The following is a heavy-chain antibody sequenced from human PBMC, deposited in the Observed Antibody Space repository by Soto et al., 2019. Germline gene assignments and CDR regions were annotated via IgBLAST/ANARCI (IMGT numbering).Heavy chain of an antibody. D-gene: IGHD2-2*01. V-gene: IGHV1-3*01. J-gene: IGHJ6*03. CDR3: ARESRSPPICSSTSCYSPSTNYYYYMDV. CDR1: GYTFTSYA. Sequence: VASVKVSCKASGYTFTSYAMHWVRQAPGQRLERMGWINAGNGNTKYSQKFQGRVTITRDTSASTAYMELSSLRSEDTAVYYCARESRSPPICSSTSCYSPSTNYYYYMDVWGKGTTVTVSS. CDR2: INAGNGNT.